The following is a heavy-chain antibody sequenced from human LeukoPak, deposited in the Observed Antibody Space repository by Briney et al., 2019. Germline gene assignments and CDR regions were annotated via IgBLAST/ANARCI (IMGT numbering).Heavy chain of an antibody. Sequence: PGGSLRLSCSATGFTFSHAWMTWVRQAPGKGLEWVGQIKSKSDGGTTDYAAPVKGRFTISRDDSKNTLYLQMSSLRTEDTAVYYSITDLRSRYRQTAASLIDYWGQGTLVTVSS. D-gene: IGHD2-2*01. CDR3: ITDLRSRYRQTAASLIDY. J-gene: IGHJ4*02. CDR2: IKSKSDGGTT. CDR1: GFTFSHAW. V-gene: IGHV3-15*01.